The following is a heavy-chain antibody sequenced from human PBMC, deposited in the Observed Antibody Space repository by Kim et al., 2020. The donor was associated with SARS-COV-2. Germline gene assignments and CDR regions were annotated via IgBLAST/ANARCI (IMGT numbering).Heavy chain of an antibody. D-gene: IGHD6-6*01. V-gene: IGHV1-69*13. CDR1: GDNFNIYV. CDR2: IIPVFGTV. J-gene: IGHJ4*02. CDR3: AREWQLVLDH. Sequence: SVKVSCKASGDNFNIYVLAWVRQAPGHGLEWMGDIIPVFGTVNYAPNLQGRVTITADESTNTAFMGLSSLKSDDTAVYYCAREWQLVLDHCGQGSLVPV.